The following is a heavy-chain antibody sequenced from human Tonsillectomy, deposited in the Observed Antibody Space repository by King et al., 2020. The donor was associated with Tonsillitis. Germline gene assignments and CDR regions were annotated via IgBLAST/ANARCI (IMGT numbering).Heavy chain of an antibody. J-gene: IGHJ4*02. CDR2: IRSKPYGGTT. CDR1: GFTFGDYG. V-gene: IGHV3-49*04. Sequence: VQRVESGGGLVQPGRSLRLSCTASGFTFGDYGMSWVRQAPGKGLEWVGFIRSKPYGGTTEYAASVKGRFSISRDDSKSTAYLQMNSLKTEDKAVYYCTRVRESANDYWGQGTLVTVSS. D-gene: IGHD1-26*01. CDR3: TRVRESANDY.